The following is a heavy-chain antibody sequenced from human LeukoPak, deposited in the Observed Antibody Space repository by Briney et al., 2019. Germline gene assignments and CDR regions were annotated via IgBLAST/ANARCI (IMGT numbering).Heavy chain of an antibody. V-gene: IGHV4-59*01. CDR2: IYYSGST. J-gene: IGHJ5*02. CDR3: ARAYCSGGSCYSSRGMFDP. D-gene: IGHD2-15*01. Sequence: PSETLSLTCTISGGSISSSYWSWLRQPPGKGLEWIGYIYYSGSTNYNPSLKSRVTISVDTSKYQFSLKLSSVTAADTAVYYCARAYCSGGSCYSSRGMFDPWGQGTLVTVSS. CDR1: GGSISSSY.